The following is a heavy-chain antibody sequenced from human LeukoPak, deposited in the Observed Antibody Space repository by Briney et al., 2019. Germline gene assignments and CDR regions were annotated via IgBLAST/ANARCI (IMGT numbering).Heavy chain of an antibody. J-gene: IGHJ4*02. CDR2: VNHSGST. CDR1: GGSFSGYY. CDR3: ARVESSSWYSDY. V-gene: IGHV4-34*01. Sequence: PSETLSLTCAVYGGSFSGYYWSWIRQPPGKGLEWIGEVNHSGSTNYNPSLKSRVTISVDTSKNQFSLKLSSVTAADTAVYYCARVESSSWYSDYWGQGTLVTVSS. D-gene: IGHD6-13*01.